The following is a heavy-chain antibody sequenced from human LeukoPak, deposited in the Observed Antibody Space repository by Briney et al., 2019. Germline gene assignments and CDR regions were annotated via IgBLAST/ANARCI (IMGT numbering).Heavy chain of an antibody. Sequence: GGSLRLSCAASGFTFSDHWMSWVRQAPGTGLEWVANIKRDGSEKYYVDSVNGRFTISRDNTKNSLYLQMNSLRADDTSVYYGARGDFWCGPYTDAFDVWGQGTMVTVSS. V-gene: IGHV3-7*04. CDR3: ARGDFWCGPYTDAFDV. J-gene: IGHJ3*01. D-gene: IGHD3-3*01. CDR2: IKRDGSEK. CDR1: GFTFSDHW.